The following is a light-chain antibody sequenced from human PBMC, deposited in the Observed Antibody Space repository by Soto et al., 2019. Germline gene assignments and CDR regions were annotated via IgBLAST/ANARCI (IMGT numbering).Light chain of an antibody. V-gene: IGKV3-20*01. Sequence: SLSPDTLSVSPCESATLSCRASQRLSSNYLAWFQQKPGQAPRLLIYGASSRATGIPDRFSGSGSGTDFTLTISRLEPEDFAVYYGEQYGSSNSFGEGTKVAIK. J-gene: IGKJ4*01. CDR1: QRLSSNY. CDR3: EQYGSSNS. CDR2: GAS.